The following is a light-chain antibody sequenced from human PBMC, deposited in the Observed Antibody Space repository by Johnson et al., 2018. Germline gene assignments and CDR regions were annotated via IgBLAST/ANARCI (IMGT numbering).Light chain of an antibody. CDR2: ENN. Sequence: QSVLTQPPSVSAAPRQKVTISCSGSSSNIGNNYVSWYQQLPGTAPKLLIYENNKRPSGIPDRFSGSKSGTSATLGITGLQTGAEADYYCGTWDSSLSAGIVFGTGTKVTGL. CDR3: GTWDSSLSAGIV. CDR1: SSNIGNNY. V-gene: IGLV1-51*02. J-gene: IGLJ1*01.